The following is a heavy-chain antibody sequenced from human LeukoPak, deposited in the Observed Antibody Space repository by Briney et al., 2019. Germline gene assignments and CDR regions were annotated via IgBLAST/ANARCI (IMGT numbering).Heavy chain of an antibody. Sequence: GGSLRLSCAASGFTFSSYSMNWVRQAPGKGLEWVSSISSSSSAIYYADSVKGRFTISRDNAKNSLYLQMNSLRAEDTAVYYCARDYHDSSGYHPDYWGQGTLVTVSS. CDR2: ISSSSSAI. J-gene: IGHJ4*02. V-gene: IGHV3-48*01. CDR3: ARDYHDSSGYHPDY. CDR1: GFTFSSYS. D-gene: IGHD3-22*01.